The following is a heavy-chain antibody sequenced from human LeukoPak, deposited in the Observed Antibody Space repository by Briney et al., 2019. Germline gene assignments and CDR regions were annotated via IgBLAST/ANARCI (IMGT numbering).Heavy chain of an antibody. D-gene: IGHD1-1*01. CDR3: ARGYGGDWFDR. V-gene: IGHV1-2*02. J-gene: IGHJ5*02. Sequence: ASVKVSRKASGYTFTGYSMHWVRQAPGQGLEWMGWINPISGGINYAQRFQGRVTMTWDTSINTAYMEMSGLRFDDTAVYYCARGYGGDWFDRWGQGTLVVVSS. CDR1: GYTFTGYS. CDR2: INPISGGI.